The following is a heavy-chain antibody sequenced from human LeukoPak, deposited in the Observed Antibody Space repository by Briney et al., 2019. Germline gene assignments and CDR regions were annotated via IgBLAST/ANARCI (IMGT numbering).Heavy chain of an antibody. D-gene: IGHD3-10*01. CDR2: IIPISGTA. J-gene: IGHJ6*03. V-gene: IGHV1-69*13. CDR1: GGTFSNTYA. Sequence: SVKVSCKASGGTFSNTYAINWMRQAPGQGLEWMGGIIPISGTANFAQNFQGRVTFTADESTGTAYMELTSLRSEDTAVYYCARNPISTVRGIIDYYSYMDVWGKGTTVTVSS. CDR3: ARNPISTVRGIIDYYSYMDV.